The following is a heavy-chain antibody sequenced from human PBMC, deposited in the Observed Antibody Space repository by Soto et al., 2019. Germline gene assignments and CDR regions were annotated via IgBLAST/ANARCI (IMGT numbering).Heavy chain of an antibody. V-gene: IGHV1-8*01. CDR1: GYTFTNYE. CDR3: ARMASSGSLNWFDP. CDR2: MIPGSGNT. J-gene: IGHJ5*02. D-gene: IGHD3-10*01. Sequence: ASVKVSCKASGYTFTNYEISWVRQAPGQGLEWMGSMIPGSGNTDYAHKFQGRVTMTRDISITTAYTELSRLESDDTAIYYCARMASSGSLNWFDPWGQGTLVTVLL.